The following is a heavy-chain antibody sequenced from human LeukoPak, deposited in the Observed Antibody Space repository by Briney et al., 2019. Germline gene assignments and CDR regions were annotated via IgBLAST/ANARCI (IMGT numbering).Heavy chain of an antibody. Sequence: GGSLRLSCAASGFTFNTYAMSWVRQAPGKGLEWVAVISYDGSDKYYADSVKGRFTISRDNSKNTLYLQMNRLRAEDTALYYCARGKVAFTYYYDSSGFRHDYWGQGTLVTVSS. CDR3: ARGKVAFTYYYDSSGFRHDY. J-gene: IGHJ4*02. CDR2: ISYDGSDK. V-gene: IGHV3-30*04. CDR1: GFTFNTYA. D-gene: IGHD3-22*01.